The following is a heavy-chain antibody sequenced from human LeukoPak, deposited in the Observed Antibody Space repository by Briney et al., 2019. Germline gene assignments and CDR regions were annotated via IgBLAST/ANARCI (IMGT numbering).Heavy chain of an antibody. D-gene: IGHD6-13*01. Sequence: SVKVSCKASGYTFTSYYMHWVRQAPGQGLEWMGIINPSGGSTSYAQKFQGRITMTRDTSTSTVYMELSSLRSEDTAVYYCARDLSVAAAGPNWFDPWGQGTLVTVSS. CDR1: GYTFTSYY. CDR3: ARDLSVAAAGPNWFDP. V-gene: IGHV1-46*01. CDR2: INPSGGST. J-gene: IGHJ5*02.